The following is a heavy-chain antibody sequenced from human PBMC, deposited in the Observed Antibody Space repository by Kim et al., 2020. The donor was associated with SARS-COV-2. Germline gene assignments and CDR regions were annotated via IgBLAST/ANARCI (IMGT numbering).Heavy chain of an antibody. CDR1: GYTFTSYG. CDR2: ISAYNGNT. CDR3: ARVGHYDSSGYYYGYYGMDV. Sequence: ASVKVSCKASGYTFTSYGISWVRQAPGQGLEWMGWISAYNGNTNYAQKLQGRVTMTTDTSTSTAYMELRSLRSDDTAVYYCARVGHYDSSGYYYGYYGMDVWGQGTTVTVSS. J-gene: IGHJ6*02. D-gene: IGHD3-22*01. V-gene: IGHV1-18*01.